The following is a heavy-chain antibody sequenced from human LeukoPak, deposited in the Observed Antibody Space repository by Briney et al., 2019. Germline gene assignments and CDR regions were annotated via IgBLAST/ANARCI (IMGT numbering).Heavy chain of an antibody. V-gene: IGHV4-4*02. CDR3: ARGGNDSSGYYYPFDY. CDR1: GGSISSSNW. D-gene: IGHD3-22*01. J-gene: IGHJ4*02. Sequence: SGTLSLTCAVSGGSISSSNWWSWVRQPPGKGLEWIGEIYHSGSTNYNPSLKSRVTISVDKSKNQFSLKLSSVTAADTAVYYCARGGNDSSGYYYPFDYWGQGTLVTVSS. CDR2: IYHSGST.